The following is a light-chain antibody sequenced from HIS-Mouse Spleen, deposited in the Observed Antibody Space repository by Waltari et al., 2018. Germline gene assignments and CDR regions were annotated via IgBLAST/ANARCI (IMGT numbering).Light chain of an antibody. CDR1: ALPKTY. CDR3: YSTDSSGNHRV. Sequence: SYELTQPPPVPVSTGQTARITRSGDALPKTYAYWYQQKPGQAPGLVIYEDSKRPAGIPERFSGSSSGTMATLTISGAQVEDEADYYCYSTDSSGNHRVFGGGTKLTVL. CDR2: EDS. J-gene: IGLJ2*01. V-gene: IGLV3-10*01.